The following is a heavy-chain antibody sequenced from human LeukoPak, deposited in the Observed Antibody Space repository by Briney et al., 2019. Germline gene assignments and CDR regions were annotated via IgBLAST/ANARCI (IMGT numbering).Heavy chain of an antibody. J-gene: IGHJ4*02. CDR1: GYTFTSYY. CDR2: INPNSGGT. D-gene: IGHD6-19*01. CDR3: ARELSSGWYGVDY. V-gene: IGHV1-2*02. Sequence: ASVKVSCKASGYTFTSYYMHWVRQAPGQGLEWMGWINPNSGGTNYAQKFQGRVTMTRDTSISTAYMELSRLRSDDTAVYYCARELSSGWYGVDYWGQGTLVTVSS.